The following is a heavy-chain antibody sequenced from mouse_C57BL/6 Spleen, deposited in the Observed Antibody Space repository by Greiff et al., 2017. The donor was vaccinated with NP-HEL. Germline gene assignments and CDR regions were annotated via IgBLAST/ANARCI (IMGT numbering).Heavy chain of an antibody. V-gene: IGHV5-4*01. CDR3: ARDQGYYGPWFAY. CDR1: GFTFSSYA. CDR2: ISDGGSYT. Sequence: EVQLQESGGGLVKPGGSLKLSCAASGFTFSSYAMSWVRQTPEKRLEWVATISDGGSYTYYPDNVKGRFTISRDNAKNNLYLQMSHLKSEDTAMYYCARDQGYYGPWFAYWGQGTLVTVSA. D-gene: IGHD1-1*01. J-gene: IGHJ3*01.